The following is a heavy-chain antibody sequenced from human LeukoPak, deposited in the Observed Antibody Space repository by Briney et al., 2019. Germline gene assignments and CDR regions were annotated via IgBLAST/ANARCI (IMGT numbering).Heavy chain of an antibody. CDR1: GFTFNRFN. CDR2: ISSDSSTI. CDR3: ARDEDAF. Sequence: GSLRLSCGGSGFTFNRFNVNWGRQAPGKGLEWVSYISSDSSTIFYADSVKGRFTISRDNVKNSLFLQLNSLRDEDTAVYYCARDEDAFGGQGALVTVSS. J-gene: IGHJ4*02. V-gene: IGHV3-48*02.